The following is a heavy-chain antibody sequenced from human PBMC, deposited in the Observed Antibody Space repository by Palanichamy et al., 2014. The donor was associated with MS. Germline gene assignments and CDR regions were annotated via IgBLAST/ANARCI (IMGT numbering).Heavy chain of an antibody. Sequence: QVRLQESGPGLVKPSQTLSLTYTVSGASVSRGSFYWSWIRQPAGKGLEWIGRIYTSGSTEYNPSLKSRVTISVDTSKNQVSLKLTSVTAADTAVYYCARDRDSGYTYDGMDVWGPGTTVAVSS. CDR2: IYTSGST. D-gene: IGHD5-12*01. J-gene: IGHJ6*02. CDR3: ARDRDSGYTYDGMDV. CDR1: GASVSRGSFY. V-gene: IGHV4-61*02.